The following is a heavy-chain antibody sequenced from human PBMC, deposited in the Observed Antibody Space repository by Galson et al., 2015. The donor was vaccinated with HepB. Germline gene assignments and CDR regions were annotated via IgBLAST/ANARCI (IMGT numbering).Heavy chain of an antibody. CDR3: ARDRGHFDV. D-gene: IGHD3-10*01. Sequence: SLRLSCAASEFSLNDYYMNWVRQAPGKGLEWVSLIDIRYRTKYADSVKGRFTVSRGSSKNTLYLQINSLRAEDTAVYYCARDRGHFDVWGRGTLVTVSS. CDR1: EFSLNDYY. CDR2: IDIRYRT. J-gene: IGHJ2*01. V-gene: IGHV3-66*01.